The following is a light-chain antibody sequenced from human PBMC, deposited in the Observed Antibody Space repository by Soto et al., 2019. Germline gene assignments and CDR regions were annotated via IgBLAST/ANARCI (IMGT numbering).Light chain of an antibody. CDR2: DAS. Sequence: EIVLTQSPATLSLSPGERATLSCRASQSVNSYLAWHQQKSGQAPRLLIDDASNRAPGIPARFSGSGSGTDFTLTISSLEPEDFAVYYCQQRSNWPLTFGGGTKVEIK. CDR3: QQRSNWPLT. CDR1: QSVNSY. V-gene: IGKV3-11*01. J-gene: IGKJ4*01.